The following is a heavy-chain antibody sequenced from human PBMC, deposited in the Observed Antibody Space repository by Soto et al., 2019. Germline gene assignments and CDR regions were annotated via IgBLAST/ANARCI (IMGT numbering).Heavy chain of an antibody. CDR1: AGSVRSYY. V-gene: IGHV4-59*02. CDR2: IYYRGST. Sequence: TSETLSLTCTVSAGSVRSYYWSWIRQPPGKGLEWIGYIYYRGSTNYSPSLKSRVTISIDTSKNQISLKLTSVTAADTAVYYCARENNGMDVWGQGTTVTVSS. CDR3: ARENNGMDV. J-gene: IGHJ6*02.